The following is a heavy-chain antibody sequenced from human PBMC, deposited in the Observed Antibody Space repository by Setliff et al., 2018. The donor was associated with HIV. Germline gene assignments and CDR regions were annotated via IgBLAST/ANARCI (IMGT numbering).Heavy chain of an antibody. CDR3: AREGSFVPAAPLGNGNRILDF. V-gene: IGHV1-46*01. J-gene: IGHJ4*02. D-gene: IGHD2-2*01. CDR2: INPSGGST. Sequence: ASVKVSCKASGYTFTNYYMHWVRQAPGQGLEWMGIINPSGGSTSHAQKFQGRVNMTRDTPTSTVHMEVSSLRSEDTAVYYCAREGSFVPAAPLGNGNRILDFWGQGTLVTVSS. CDR1: GYTFTNYY.